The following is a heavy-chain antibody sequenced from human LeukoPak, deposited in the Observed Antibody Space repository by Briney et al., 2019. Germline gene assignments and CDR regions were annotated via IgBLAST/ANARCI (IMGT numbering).Heavy chain of an antibody. CDR1: GYTFTSYG. V-gene: IGHV1-18*01. CDR3: ARDRNLGAAAGTRNDY. Sequence: ASVKVSCKASGYTFTSYGISWVRQAPGQGLEWMGWISAYNGNTNYAQKLQGGVTMTTDTSTSTAYMELRSLRSDDTAVYYCARDRNLGAAAGTRNDYWGQGTLVTVSS. D-gene: IGHD6-13*01. J-gene: IGHJ4*02. CDR2: ISAYNGNT.